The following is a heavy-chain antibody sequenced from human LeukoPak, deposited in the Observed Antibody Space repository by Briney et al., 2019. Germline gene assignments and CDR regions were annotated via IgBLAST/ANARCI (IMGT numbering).Heavy chain of an antibody. D-gene: IGHD5-24*01. J-gene: IGHJ4*02. CDR3: AREAGMDGYILFDY. CDR1: GGTFNSYA. Sequence: ASVKVSCKASGGTFNSYAISWVRQAPGQGLEWMGGIIPIFGTTNYAQKFQGRVTITADKSSITAYMQLSSLRSEVTAVYYCAREAGMDGYILFDYWGQGTLVTVSS. V-gene: IGHV1-69*06. CDR2: IIPIFGTT.